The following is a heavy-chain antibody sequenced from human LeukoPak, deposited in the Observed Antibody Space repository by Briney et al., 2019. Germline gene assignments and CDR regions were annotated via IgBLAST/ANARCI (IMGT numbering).Heavy chain of an antibody. CDR1: GFTFSSYS. Sequence: GSLRLSCAASGFTFSSYSMNWVRQAPGKGLEWVSSISSSSSYIYYADSVKGRFTISRDNAKNSLYLQMNSLRAEDTAVYYCARFGSGYYQFDYWGQGTLVTVSS. V-gene: IGHV3-21*01. CDR3: ARFGSGYYQFDY. J-gene: IGHJ4*02. CDR2: ISSSSSYI. D-gene: IGHD3-22*01.